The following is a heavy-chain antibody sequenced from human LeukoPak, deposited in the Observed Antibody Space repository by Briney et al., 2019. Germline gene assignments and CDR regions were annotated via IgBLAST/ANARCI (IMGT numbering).Heavy chain of an antibody. CDR1: GYTFTSYG. CDR3: AREGYCSSTSCGAFDI. CDR2: ISAYNGNT. J-gene: IGHJ3*02. V-gene: IGHV1-18*01. Sequence: GASVKLSCKASGYTFTSYGISWVRQAPGQGLEWMGWISAYNGNTNYAQKLQGRVTMTTDTSTSTAYMELRSLRSDDTAVYYCAREGYCSSTSCGAFDIWGQGTMVTVSS. D-gene: IGHD2-2*01.